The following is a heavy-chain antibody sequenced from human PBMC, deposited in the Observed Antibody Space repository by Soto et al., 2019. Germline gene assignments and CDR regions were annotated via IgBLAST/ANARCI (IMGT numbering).Heavy chain of an antibody. CDR2: IYYSGST. CDR1: GGSISSSSYY. V-gene: IGHV4-39*01. J-gene: IGHJ4*02. CDR3: GGQPRILTVYSGHFDY. Sequence: SETLSLTCPVSGGSISSSSYYWGWIRQPPGKGLEWIGSIYYSGSTYYNPSLKSRVTISVDTSKNQFSLKLSSVTAADTAVYYCGGQPRILTVYSGHFDYGGQGTLAPVSS. D-gene: IGHD3-9*01.